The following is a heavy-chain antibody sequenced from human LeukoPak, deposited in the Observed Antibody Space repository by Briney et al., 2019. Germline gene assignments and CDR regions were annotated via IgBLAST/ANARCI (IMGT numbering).Heavy chain of an antibody. CDR3: ARDVRFIGDFWSGYYYFDY. D-gene: IGHD3-3*01. V-gene: IGHV1-2*02. CDR1: GGTFSSYA. J-gene: IGHJ4*02. Sequence: ASVKVSCKASGGTFSSYAISWVRQAPGQGLEWMGWINPNSGGTNYAQKFQGRVTMTRDTSISTAYMELSRLRSDDTAVYYCARDVRFIGDFWSGYYYFDYWGQGTLVTVSS. CDR2: INPNSGGT.